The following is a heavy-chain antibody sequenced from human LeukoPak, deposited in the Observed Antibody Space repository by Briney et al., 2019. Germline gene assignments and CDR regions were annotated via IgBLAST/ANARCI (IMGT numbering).Heavy chain of an antibody. J-gene: IGHJ4*02. CDR2: IYTNVIT. Sequence: SETLSLTCIVSGGSISGYYWNWIRQPAGKGLEWIGRIYTNVITNYNPSLKSRVTMSVDTSKNQFSLMLSSVTAADTAVYYCARGRSLYFDYWGQGTLVTGSS. CDR3: ARGRSLYFDY. CDR1: GGSISGYY. V-gene: IGHV4-4*07.